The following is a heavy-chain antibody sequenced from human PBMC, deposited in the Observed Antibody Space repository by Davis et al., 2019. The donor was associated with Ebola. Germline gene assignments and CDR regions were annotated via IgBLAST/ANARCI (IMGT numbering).Heavy chain of an antibody. J-gene: IGHJ2*01. V-gene: IGHV4-39*01. D-gene: IGHD6-13*01. CDR3: ARRAAAGTGWYFDL. Sequence: SETLSLTCTVSGGSISSSSYYWGWIRQPPGKGLEWIGSIYYSGSTYYSPSLKSRVTISVDTSKNQFSLKLSSVTAADTAVYYCARRAAAGTGWYFDLWGRGTLVTVSS. CDR2: IYYSGST. CDR1: GGSISSSSYY.